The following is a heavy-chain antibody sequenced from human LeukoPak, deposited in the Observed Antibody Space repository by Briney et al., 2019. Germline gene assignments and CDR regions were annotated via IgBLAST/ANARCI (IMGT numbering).Heavy chain of an antibody. CDR2: ISGSGGSI. CDR3: AKDEDSSGWYDLGGY. V-gene: IGHV3-23*01. J-gene: IGHJ4*02. D-gene: IGHD6-19*01. CDR1: GFTFNSYA. Sequence: GGSLRLSWAASGFTFNSYAMSWVRQAPGKGLEWVSAISGSGGSIYYADSVKGRFTISRDNSKNTLYLQMNSLRAEDTAVYYCAKDEDSSGWYDLGGYWGQGTLVTVSS.